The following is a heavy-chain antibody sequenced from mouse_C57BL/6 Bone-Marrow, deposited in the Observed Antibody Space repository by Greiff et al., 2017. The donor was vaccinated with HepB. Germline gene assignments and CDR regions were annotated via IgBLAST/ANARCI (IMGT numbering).Heavy chain of an antibody. Sequence: VHVKQSGPVLVKPGASVKMSCKASGYTFTDYYMNWVKQSHGKSLGWIGVINHYNGGTNYNKKFKGKATLTVDRSSSTAYMELNSLTSEDSAVYYCARTFLIYYYGSSLYFDVWGTGTTVTVSS. CDR1: GYTFTDYY. CDR2: INHYNGGT. J-gene: IGHJ1*03. V-gene: IGHV1-19*01. D-gene: IGHD1-1*01. CDR3: ARTFLIYYYGSSLYFDV.